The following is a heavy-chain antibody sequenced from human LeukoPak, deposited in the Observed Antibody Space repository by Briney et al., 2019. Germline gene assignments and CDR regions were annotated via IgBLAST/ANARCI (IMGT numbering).Heavy chain of an antibody. CDR2: IKQDGSEK. V-gene: IGHV3-7*01. Sequence: PGGSLRLSCAASGFTFSSYWMSWVRQAPGKGLEWVANIKQDGSEKYCVDSVKGRFTISRDNAKNSLYLQMNSLRAEDTAVYYCARDTAMVNDAFDIWGQGTMVTVSS. CDR1: GFTFSSYW. J-gene: IGHJ3*02. CDR3: ARDTAMVNDAFDI. D-gene: IGHD5-18*01.